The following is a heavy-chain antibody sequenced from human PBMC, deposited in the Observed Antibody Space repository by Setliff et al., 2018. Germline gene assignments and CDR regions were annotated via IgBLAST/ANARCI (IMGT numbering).Heavy chain of an antibody. V-gene: IGHV4-61*02. J-gene: IGHJ4*02. CDR2: IYASGYT. CDR1: GGSIKSGSYY. D-gene: IGHD3-3*01. CDR3: ASRATYYNFWSGYYLY. Sequence: PSETLSLTCTVSGGSIKSGSYYWSWIRQPAGKGLEWIGRIYASGYTNYNPSLKSRVTISVDTSKNQFSLKLSSVTAADTAVYYCASRATYYNFWSGYYLYWGQGTLVTVSS.